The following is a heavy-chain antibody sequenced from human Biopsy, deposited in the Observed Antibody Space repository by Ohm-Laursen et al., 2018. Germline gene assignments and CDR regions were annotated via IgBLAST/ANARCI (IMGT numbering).Heavy chain of an antibody. D-gene: IGHD3-9*01. J-gene: IGHJ6*02. CDR3: ARDETGSSVFGPYYYGMDV. V-gene: IGHV1-46*01. CDR2: INPTVGTT. Sequence: WGRNIPEQGLEWMGIINPTVGTTSYAEKFQGRVTLTRDTYTGTVYLELNSLIYEETALYYCARDETGSSVFGPYYYGMDVWGQGTTVTVSS.